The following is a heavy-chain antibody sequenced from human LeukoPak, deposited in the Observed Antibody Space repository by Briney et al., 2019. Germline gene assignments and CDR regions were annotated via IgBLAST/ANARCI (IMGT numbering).Heavy chain of an antibody. CDR1: GFTFSSYW. CDR3: ARAAYCGGDCHYNFDY. Sequence: GGSLRLSCAASGFTFSSYWMNWVRQAPGKVLVWVSRMKSDGSRTNYADSVKGRFTISRDNAKNTLYMQMNSLRAEDTAVYYCARAAYCGGDCHYNFDYWGQGTLVTVSS. CDR2: MKSDGSRT. V-gene: IGHV3-74*01. J-gene: IGHJ4*02. D-gene: IGHD2-21*02.